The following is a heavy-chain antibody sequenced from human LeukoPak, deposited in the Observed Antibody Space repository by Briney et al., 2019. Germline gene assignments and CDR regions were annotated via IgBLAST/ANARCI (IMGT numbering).Heavy chain of an antibody. Sequence: GGSLRLSCAASGFTFSSYEMNWVRQAPGKGLEWVSVISADSATTFYADSVKGRFTISRDNAKNTVFLQMSSLRAEDTALYYCARKSASGNYPLDYWGQGTLVTASS. CDR1: GFTFSSYE. V-gene: IGHV3-23*01. D-gene: IGHD3-10*01. CDR3: ARKSASGNYPLDY. J-gene: IGHJ4*02. CDR2: ISADSATT.